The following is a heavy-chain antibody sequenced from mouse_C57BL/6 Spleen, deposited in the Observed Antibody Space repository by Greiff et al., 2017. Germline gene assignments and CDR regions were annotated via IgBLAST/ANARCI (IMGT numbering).Heavy chain of an antibody. Sequence: VKLMESGAELVRPGASVTLSCKASGYTFTDYEMHWVKQTPVHGLEWIGAIDPETGGTAYNQKFKGKAILTADKSSSTAYMELRSLTSEDSAVYYCTRGDSSGSDAMDYWGQGTSVTVSS. CDR1: GYTFTDYE. J-gene: IGHJ4*01. V-gene: IGHV1-15*01. D-gene: IGHD3-2*02. CDR3: TRGDSSGSDAMDY. CDR2: IDPETGGT.